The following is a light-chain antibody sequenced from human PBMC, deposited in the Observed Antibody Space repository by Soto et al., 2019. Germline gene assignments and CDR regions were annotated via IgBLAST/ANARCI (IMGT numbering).Light chain of an antibody. V-gene: IGLV1-40*01. CDR2: VNS. CDR3: QSYDSSLSAPVV. CDR1: SSNIGAGYD. Sequence: QSVLTQPPSVSGAPGQRVTISCTGSSSNIGAGYDVHWYQQLPGTAPKLLIYVNSNRPSGVPDRFSGSKSGTSASLAITGLQAEDEADYYCQSYDSSLSAPVVFGGGTKL. J-gene: IGLJ2*01.